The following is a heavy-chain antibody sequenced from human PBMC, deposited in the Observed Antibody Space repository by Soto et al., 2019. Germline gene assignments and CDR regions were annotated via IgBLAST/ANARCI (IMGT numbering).Heavy chain of an antibody. D-gene: IGHD6-19*01. CDR1: GGTFNSYA. V-gene: IGHV1-69*13. CDR2: IIPIFGTA. J-gene: IGHJ4*02. CDR3: ARTPGYSSGWYGY. Sequence: GASVKVSCKASGGTFNSYAISWVRQAPGQGLEWMGGIIPIFGTANYAQKFQGRVTITADESTSTAYMELSSLRSEDTAVYYCARTPGYSSGWYGYWGQGTLVTVSS.